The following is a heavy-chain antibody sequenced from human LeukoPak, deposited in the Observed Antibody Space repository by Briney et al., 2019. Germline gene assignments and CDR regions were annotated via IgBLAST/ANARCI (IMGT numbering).Heavy chain of an antibody. CDR1: GFTFSSYE. Sequence: PGGSLRLSCAASGFTFSSYEMNWVRQAPGKGLEWGSYISSSGSTIYYADSVKGRFTISRDNAKNSPYLQMDSLRAEDTTVYYCARAMVRRHYCDYWGQGTLVTVSS. V-gene: IGHV3-48*03. CDR2: ISSSGSTI. D-gene: IGHD3-10*01. CDR3: ARAMVRRHYCDY. J-gene: IGHJ4*02.